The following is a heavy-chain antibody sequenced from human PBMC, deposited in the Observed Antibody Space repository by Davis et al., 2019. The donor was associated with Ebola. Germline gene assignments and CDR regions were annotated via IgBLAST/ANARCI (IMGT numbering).Heavy chain of an antibody. CDR3: ARSTSVGSSWYGGDYYYYGMDV. CDR1: GGTFSSYA. Sequence: AASVKVSCKASGGTFSSYAISWVRQAPGQGLEWMGGIIPIFGTANYAQKFQGRVTITADESTSTAYMELSSLRSEDTAVYYCARSTSVGSSWYGGDYYYYGMDVWGQGTTVTVSS. CDR2: IIPIFGTA. J-gene: IGHJ6*02. D-gene: IGHD6-13*01. V-gene: IGHV1-69*13.